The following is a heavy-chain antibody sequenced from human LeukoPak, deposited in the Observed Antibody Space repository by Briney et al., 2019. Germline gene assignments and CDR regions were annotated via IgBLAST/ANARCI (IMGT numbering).Heavy chain of an antibody. CDR1: GYSFTTYW. V-gene: IGHV5-51*01. J-gene: IGHJ3*01. Sequence: TGESLKISCKGSGYSFTTYWIGWVRQMPGKGLEWMGIIYPDDSDTRYSPSFQGQVTISADKSISTAYLQWSSLKASDTAMYYCARLSDATGTTNRAFGVWGQGTMVTVSS. D-gene: IGHD1-1*01. CDR2: IYPDDSDT. CDR3: ARLSDATGTTNRAFGV.